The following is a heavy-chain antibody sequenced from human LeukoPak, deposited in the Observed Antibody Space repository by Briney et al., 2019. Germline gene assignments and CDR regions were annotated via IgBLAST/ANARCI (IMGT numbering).Heavy chain of an antibody. CDR1: GFTFGDYA. CDR3: AREDSGSYSGSGMDV. V-gene: IGHV3-53*01. D-gene: IGHD1-26*01. J-gene: IGHJ6*02. Sequence: PGGSLRLSCTASGFTFGDYAISWVRQAPGKGLEWVSVIYSGGSTYYADSVKGRFTISRDNSKNTLYLQMNSLRAEDTAVYYCAREDSGSYSGSGMDVWGQGTTVTVSS. CDR2: IYSGGST.